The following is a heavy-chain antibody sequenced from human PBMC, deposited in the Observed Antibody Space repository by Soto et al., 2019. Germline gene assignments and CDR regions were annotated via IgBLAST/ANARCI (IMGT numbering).Heavy chain of an antibody. Sequence: QVQLQQWGAGLLKPSETLSLTCAVYGQSFSGHTWRWIRQSPGKGLEWIGEISQSGSTYYNPSLNTRDTSSADTSKNQFSLTLNSVTAADTGVFYCARGSGIAVIPGELEDVHYDYWGQGTLVSVSS. D-gene: IGHD2-2*01. J-gene: IGHJ4*02. CDR3: ARGSGIAVIPGELEDVHYDY. CDR1: GQSFSGHT. CDR2: ISQSGST. V-gene: IGHV4-34*01.